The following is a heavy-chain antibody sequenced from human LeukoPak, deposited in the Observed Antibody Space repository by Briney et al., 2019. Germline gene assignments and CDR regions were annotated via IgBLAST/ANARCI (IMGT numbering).Heavy chain of an antibody. D-gene: IGHD3-3*01. J-gene: IGHJ5*02. CDR1: GGSISSYY. CDR2: IYTSGST. CDR3: ARHDGCYDFWSGYRPPVWFDP. V-gene: IGHV4-4*09. Sequence: SETLSLTCTVSGGSISSYYWSWIRQPPGKGLEWIGYIYTSGSTNYNPSLKSRVTISVDTSKNQFSLKLSSVTAADTAVYYCARHDGCYDFWSGYRPPVWFDPWGQGTLVTVSS.